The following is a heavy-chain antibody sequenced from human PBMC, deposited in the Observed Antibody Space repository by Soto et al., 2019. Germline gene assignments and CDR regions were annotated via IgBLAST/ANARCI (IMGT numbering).Heavy chain of an antibody. D-gene: IGHD2-15*01. CDR2: ISGSGGST. V-gene: IGHV3-23*01. CDR1: GFTFSSYA. CDR3: AKVPDIVVVVAANDY. Sequence: GGSLRLSCAAAGFTFSSYAMSWVRQAPGKGLEWVSAISGSGGSTYYADSVKGRFTISRDNSKNTLYPQMNSLRAEDTAVYYCAKVPDIVVVVAANDYWGQGTLVTVSS. J-gene: IGHJ4*02.